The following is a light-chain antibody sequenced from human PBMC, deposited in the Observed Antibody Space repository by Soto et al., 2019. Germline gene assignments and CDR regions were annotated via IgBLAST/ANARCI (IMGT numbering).Light chain of an antibody. V-gene: IGLV2-11*01. Sequence: QSALTKPRSVSGSPGQSVTISCTGTSSDVGGYSYDSWFQQHPGKAPKLMIYDVSKRPSGVPDRFSGSKSGNTASLTISGLQAEDEADYYCCSFAGSYTLYVFGTGTKLTV. CDR2: DVS. CDR3: CSFAGSYTLYV. CDR1: SSDVGGYSY. J-gene: IGLJ1*01.